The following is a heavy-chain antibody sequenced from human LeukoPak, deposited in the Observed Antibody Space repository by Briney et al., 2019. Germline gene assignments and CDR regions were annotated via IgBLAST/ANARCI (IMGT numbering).Heavy chain of an antibody. CDR2: IHCSVS. Sequence: PSETLSLTCAVSGASISPYYWSWIRQPPGKGLEWIGRIHCSVSNSDPSFTSRVTISLDTSTTHFSLRLSAVTAADTAVYYCATHRGSGTSDAFDIWGQGTMVSVSS. J-gene: IGHJ3*02. D-gene: IGHD3-10*01. CDR1: GASISPYY. CDR3: ATHRGSGTSDAFDI. V-gene: IGHV4-59*08.